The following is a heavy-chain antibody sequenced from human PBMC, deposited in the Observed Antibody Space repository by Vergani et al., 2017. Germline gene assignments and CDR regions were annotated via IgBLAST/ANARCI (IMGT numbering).Heavy chain of an antibody. Sequence: QMQLQESGPGLVKASETLSLTCTVSGDSIISSSYYWGWIRQPPGKGLEWIGSIYNSGNGDSSSSLKSRVTISADTSKNQFSLRLTSVTAADTAVYYCASGTYDWGSTSHFRGRYFDVWGRGTLVTVPS. CDR3: ASGTYDWGSTSHFRGRYFDV. V-gene: IGHV4-39*01. D-gene: IGHD3-16*01. CDR2: IYNSGNG. J-gene: IGHJ2*01. CDR1: GDSIISSSYY.